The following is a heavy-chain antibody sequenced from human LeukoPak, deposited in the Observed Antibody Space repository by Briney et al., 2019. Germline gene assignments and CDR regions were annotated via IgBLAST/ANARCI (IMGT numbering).Heavy chain of an antibody. J-gene: IGHJ4*02. V-gene: IGHV3-30-3*01. CDR1: GFTHSRYD. D-gene: IGHD6-13*01. CDR3: ARDPAYSSSWFQYYFDY. Sequence: GRSLRLSCAASGFTHSRYDMHGLHEAPGKGLEWVAVISYHGNHKYYADSVKSRYTISRDNFKNTLYLQMNSLRAEDTAVYYCARDPAYSSSWFQYYFDYWGQGTLVTVSS. CDR2: ISYHGNHK.